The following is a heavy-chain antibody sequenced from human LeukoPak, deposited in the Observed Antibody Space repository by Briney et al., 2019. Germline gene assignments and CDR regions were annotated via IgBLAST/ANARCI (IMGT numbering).Heavy chain of an antibody. CDR2: IYPGDSDT. D-gene: IGHD2-2*01. J-gene: IGHJ4*02. CDR1: GYSFPSYW. CDR3: ARHYCSSTSCYDLGTSFDY. Sequence: GESLKISCKGSGYSFPSYWIGWVRQMPGKGLEWMGIIYPGDSDTRYSPSFQGQVTISADKSISTAYLQWSSLKASDTAMYYCARHYCSSTSCYDLGTSFDYWGQGTLVTVSS. V-gene: IGHV5-51*01.